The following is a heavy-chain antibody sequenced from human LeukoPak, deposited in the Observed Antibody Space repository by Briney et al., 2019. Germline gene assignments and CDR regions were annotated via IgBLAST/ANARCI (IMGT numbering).Heavy chain of an antibody. D-gene: IGHD6-13*01. J-gene: IGHJ6*02. CDR1: GYTFTNYG. V-gene: IGHV1-18*01. CDR3: ARGGGQQLNYYYYGMDV. CDR2: ISAYNGNT. Sequence: ASVKVSCKASGYTFTNYGISWVRQAPGQGLEWMGWISAYNGNTNYAQKLQGRVTMTTDTSTSTAYMELRSLRSDDTAVYYCARGGGQQLNYYYYGMDVWGQGTTVTVSS.